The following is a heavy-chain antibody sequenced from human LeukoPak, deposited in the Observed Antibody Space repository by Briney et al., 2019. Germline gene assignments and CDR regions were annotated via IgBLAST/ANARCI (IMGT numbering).Heavy chain of an antibody. CDR1: GYSFTSYW. V-gene: IGHV5-51*01. CDR2: IYPGDSDT. Sequence: PGESLKISCKGSGYSFTSYWIGWVRQMPGKGLEWMGIIYPGDSDTRYSPSFQGQVTISADKSISTAYLQWSSLKASDTAMYYCARVDTYYYDSSGYYCDYWGQGTLVTVSS. D-gene: IGHD3-22*01. J-gene: IGHJ4*02. CDR3: ARVDTYYYDSSGYYCDY.